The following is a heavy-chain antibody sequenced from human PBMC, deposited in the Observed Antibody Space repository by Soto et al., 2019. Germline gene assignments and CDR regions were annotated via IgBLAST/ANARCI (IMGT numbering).Heavy chain of an antibody. Sequence: GGSLRLSCAASGFTFNIYALHWVRQAPGKCLEWLAVISFDGTKKYYSDSVKGRFTISRDNLKNTLYLQMNNLRVEDAALYFCAREDDYGYRYINYGLDVWGQGXTVTV. V-gene: IGHV3-30-3*01. CDR2: ISFDGTKK. CDR1: GFTFNIYA. D-gene: IGHD4-17*01. CDR3: AREDDYGYRYINYGLDV. J-gene: IGHJ6*02.